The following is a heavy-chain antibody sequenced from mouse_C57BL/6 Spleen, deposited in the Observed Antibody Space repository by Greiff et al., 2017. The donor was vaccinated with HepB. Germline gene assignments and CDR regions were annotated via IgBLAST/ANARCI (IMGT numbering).Heavy chain of an antibody. Sequence: EVQGVESGGDLVKPGGSLKLSCAASGFTFSSYGMSWVRQTPDKRLEWIATISSGGSYTYYPDSVKGRFTISRDNAKNTLYLQMSSLKSEDTAMYYCARVYDGYCAWFAYWGQGTLVTVSA. CDR2: ISSGGSYT. D-gene: IGHD2-3*01. V-gene: IGHV5-6*01. J-gene: IGHJ3*01. CDR3: ARVYDGYCAWFAY. CDR1: GFTFSSYG.